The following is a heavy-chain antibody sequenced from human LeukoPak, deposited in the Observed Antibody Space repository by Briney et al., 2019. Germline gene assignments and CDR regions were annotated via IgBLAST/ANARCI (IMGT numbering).Heavy chain of an antibody. J-gene: IGHJ3*02. CDR2: INTYNGNA. CDR3: ARGFYYDSSGYYAFDI. CDR1: GYTFTSYG. V-gene: IGHV1-18*01. Sequence: ASVKVSCKASGYTFTSYGITWVRQAPGQGLEWVGWINTYNGNAKYAETLQGRVTMTTDTSTSTAYMELRSLTSDDTAVYYCARGFYYDSSGYYAFDIWGQGTMVTVSS. D-gene: IGHD3-22*01.